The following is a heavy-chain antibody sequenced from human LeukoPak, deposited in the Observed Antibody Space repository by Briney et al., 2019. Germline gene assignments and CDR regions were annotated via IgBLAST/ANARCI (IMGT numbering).Heavy chain of an antibody. Sequence: SETLSLTCTVSGGSISSYYWSWIRQPPGKGLEWIGYIYYSGSTNYNPSLKSRVTISVDTSKNQFSLKLSSVTAADTAVYYCARLGSYGSGKNWFDPWGQGTLVTVSS. V-gene: IGHV4-59*08. CDR3: ARLGSYGSGKNWFDP. D-gene: IGHD3-10*01. CDR2: IYYSGST. J-gene: IGHJ5*02. CDR1: GGSISSYY.